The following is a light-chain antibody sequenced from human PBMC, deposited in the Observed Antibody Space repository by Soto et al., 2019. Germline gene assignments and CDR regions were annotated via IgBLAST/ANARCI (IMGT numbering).Light chain of an antibody. CDR2: DVS. CDR3: CSYAGSSTFV. CDR1: SSDVGGYNL. V-gene: IGLV2-23*02. J-gene: IGLJ1*01. Sequence: QSALTQPASVSGSPGQSITISCTGTSSDVGGYNLVSWYQQHPGKAPKLMIYDVSKRPSGVSNRFSGSKSGNTASLTISGLQAEDEADYYCCSYAGSSTFVFGTGTKLTVL.